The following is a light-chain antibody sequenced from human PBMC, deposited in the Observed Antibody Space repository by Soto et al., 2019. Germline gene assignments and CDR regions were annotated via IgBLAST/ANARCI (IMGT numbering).Light chain of an antibody. CDR1: SGSIASVY. CDR2: EGD. J-gene: IGLJ3*02. V-gene: IGLV6-57*04. CDR3: QSYDSSNLWV. Sequence: NFMLTQPHSVSESPGKTVTISCTRSSGSIASVYVQWYQQRPGSAPTTVIYEGDQRPSGVPDRFSGSIDTSSNSASLSISGLETEDEADYYCQSYDSSNLWVFGGGTKLTVL.